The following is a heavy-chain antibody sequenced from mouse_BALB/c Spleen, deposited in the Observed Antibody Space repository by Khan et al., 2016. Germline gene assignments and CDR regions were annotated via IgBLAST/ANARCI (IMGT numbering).Heavy chain of an antibody. Sequence: QVRLQQSGAELVRPGTSVKVSCKASGYAFTNYLIEWVKQRPGQGLVWIGVINPGSGGTNYNEKFKGKATLTAGKSSSTSYMQLSSLTSDDSAVYFCASYDCYYYAMDYWGQGTSVTVSS. CDR1: GYAFTNYL. J-gene: IGHJ4*01. D-gene: IGHD2-3*01. CDR3: ASYDCYYYAMDY. CDR2: INPGSGGT. V-gene: IGHV1-54*01.